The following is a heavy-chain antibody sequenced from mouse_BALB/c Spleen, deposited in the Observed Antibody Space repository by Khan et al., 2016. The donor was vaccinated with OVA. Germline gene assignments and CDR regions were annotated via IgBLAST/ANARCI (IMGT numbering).Heavy chain of an antibody. CDR1: GYSITSGYG. V-gene: IGHV3-2*02. CDR2: ISYSGST. Sequence: EVQLQESGPGLVKPSQSLSLTCTVTGYSITSGYGWNWIRQFPGNKLEWMGYISYSGSTNYNPSLKSRITITRDTSKKQSFLQLNSVTTEDTAAYYWAGTARIKYWGQGTTLTVSS. D-gene: IGHD1-2*01. J-gene: IGHJ2*01. CDR3: AGTARIKY.